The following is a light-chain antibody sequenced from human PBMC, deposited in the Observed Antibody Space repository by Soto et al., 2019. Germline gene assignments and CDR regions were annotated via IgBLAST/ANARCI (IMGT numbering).Light chain of an antibody. CDR3: CSYAGSSTVV. J-gene: IGLJ2*01. V-gene: IGLV2-23*02. CDR2: DVS. Sequence: QAALTQPASVSGSPGQSITISCTGTSSDVGGQNAVSWYQQHPGKAPKFMIYDVSKRPSWVSSRFSGSKSGNTASLTISGLQAEDEADYYCCSYAGSSTVVFGGGTQLTVL. CDR1: SSDVGGQNA.